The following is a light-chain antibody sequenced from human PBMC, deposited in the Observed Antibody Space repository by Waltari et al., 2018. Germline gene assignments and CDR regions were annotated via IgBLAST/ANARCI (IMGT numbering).Light chain of an antibody. CDR3: LQYNSAPLT. V-gene: IGKV1-17*01. CDR2: DAS. Sequence: DIQMTQSPSSLSASVGDRVTITCRASQDISKYLNWFQQKPGKAPKRLIYDASNLQSGVPSRFSGRRSGTVFTLTISSLQPEDFATYYCLQYNSAPLTFGGGTKVEIK. CDR1: QDISKY. J-gene: IGKJ4*01.